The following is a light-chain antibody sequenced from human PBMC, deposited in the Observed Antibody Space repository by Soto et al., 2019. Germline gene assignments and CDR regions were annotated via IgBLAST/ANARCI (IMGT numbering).Light chain of an antibody. V-gene: IGKV4-1*01. CDR2: WAS. CDR1: QSVLYSSTNRNF. J-gene: IGKJ1*01. Sequence: DIVMTQSPESLAVSLGERATINCKSSQSVLYSSTNRNFLAWYQQKAGQPPKLLIYWASTRNSGVPDRFSGSGSGTDFTLTISSMQAEDVAVYYCQQYQISPWTFGHGTKVEIK. CDR3: QQYQISPWT.